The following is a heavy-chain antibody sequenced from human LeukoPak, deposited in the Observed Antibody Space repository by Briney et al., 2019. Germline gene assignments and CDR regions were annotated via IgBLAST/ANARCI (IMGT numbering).Heavy chain of an antibody. D-gene: IGHD4-17*01. CDR1: GFTISAYA. CDR3: ARDPTGDYIGAFDM. Sequence: GGTLRLSCTASGFTISAYATMCVRQAAGKGPEWVSAIRGSGTGEFYAESVKGRFIISRDNSTDTLLLLLNSLIAEETAVYYYARDPTGDYIGAFDMWGPGTMVTVSS. J-gene: IGHJ3*02. V-gene: IGHV3-23*01. CDR2: IRGSGTGE.